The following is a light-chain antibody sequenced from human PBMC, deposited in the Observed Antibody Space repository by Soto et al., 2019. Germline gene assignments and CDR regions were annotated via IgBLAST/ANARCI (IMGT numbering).Light chain of an antibody. CDR1: QSISSY. CDR2: AAS. V-gene: IGKV1-39*01. Sequence: DIQMTQSPSSLSASVGDRVTITCRASQSISSYLNWYQQKPGKAPKLLIYAASSLQSGVPSRFSGSGSGTDFTLTISSLQPEDFANYYYQQLERYPSTFGGGTKVDIK. J-gene: IGKJ4*01. CDR3: QQLERYPST.